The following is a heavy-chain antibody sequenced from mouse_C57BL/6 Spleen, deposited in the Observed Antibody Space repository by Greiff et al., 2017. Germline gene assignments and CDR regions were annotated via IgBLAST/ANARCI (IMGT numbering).Heavy chain of an antibody. CDR2: IDPATGGT. CDR1: GYTFTDYE. J-gene: IGHJ1*03. V-gene: IGHV1-15*01. Sequence: VQLQESGAELVRPGASVTLSCKASGYTFTDYEMHWVKQTPVHGLEWIGAIDPATGGTAYNQKFKGKAILTADKSSSSAYMELRSLTSEDSAVYYCTRSDDYGSSGYFDVWGTGTTVTVSA. D-gene: IGHD1-1*01. CDR3: TRSDDYGSSGYFDV.